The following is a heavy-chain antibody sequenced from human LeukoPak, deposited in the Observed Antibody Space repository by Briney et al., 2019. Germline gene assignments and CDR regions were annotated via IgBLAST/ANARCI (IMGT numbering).Heavy chain of an antibody. Sequence: GASVKVSCKASGGTFGSYAISWVRQAPGQGLEWMGGIIPIFGTLNYAQKFQGRVTITADESTSTVYMELSSLKSEDTAVYYCAGGKLFDFWSGYYPMDDSWGQGTLVTVSS. CDR1: GGTFGSYA. CDR2: IIPIFGTL. CDR3: AGGKLFDFWSGYYPMDDS. D-gene: IGHD3-3*01. V-gene: IGHV1-69*01. J-gene: IGHJ4*02.